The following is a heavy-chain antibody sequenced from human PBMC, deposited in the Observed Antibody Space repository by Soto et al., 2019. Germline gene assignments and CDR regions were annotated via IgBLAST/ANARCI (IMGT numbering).Heavy chain of an antibody. J-gene: IGHJ3*02. CDR3: ARPGAVTMIVAVITGGAFDI. Sequence: PGGALRLSCAVSGFTFSSYAMRWVRQAPGKGLGWVSAISGSGGSTYYADSVKGRFTISRDNSKNTLYLQMNSLRAEDTAVYSCARPGAVTMIVAVITGGAFDIWGQGTMVTVSS. CDR1: GFTFSSYA. CDR2: ISGSGGST. D-gene: IGHD3-22*01. V-gene: IGHV3-23*01.